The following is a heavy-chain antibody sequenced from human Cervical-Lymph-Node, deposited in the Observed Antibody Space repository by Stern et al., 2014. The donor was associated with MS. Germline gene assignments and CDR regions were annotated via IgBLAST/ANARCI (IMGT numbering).Heavy chain of an antibody. Sequence: VQLVESGAEVKKPGASVKVSCEASGYIFTSYGLHWVRQAPGQGLEWMGWINPSNGNAGYSEKFQGRVTITTDTSANTLYMELSGLRSEDTAVYYCARAAVGLDRWGQGTLVTVLS. V-gene: IGHV1-3*01. CDR3: ARAAVGLDR. J-gene: IGHJ5*02. CDR1: GYIFTSYG. CDR2: INPSNGNA. D-gene: IGHD4-23*01.